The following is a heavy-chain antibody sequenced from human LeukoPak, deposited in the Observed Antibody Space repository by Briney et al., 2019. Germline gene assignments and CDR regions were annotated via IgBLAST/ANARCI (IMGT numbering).Heavy chain of an antibody. CDR3: ARAELPSLFDY. CDR1: GGSINSYY. V-gene: IGHV4-59*01. D-gene: IGHD1-7*01. CDR2: IYYSGST. J-gene: IGHJ4*02. Sequence: PSETLSLTCTVSGGSINSYYWSWIRQPPGKGLEWIGYIYYSGSTNYNPSLKSRVTISVDTSKNQFSLKLSSVTAADTAVYYCARAELPSLFDYWGQGTLVTVSS.